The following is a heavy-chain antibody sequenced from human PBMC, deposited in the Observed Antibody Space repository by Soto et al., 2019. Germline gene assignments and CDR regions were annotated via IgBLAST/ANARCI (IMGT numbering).Heavy chain of an antibody. CDR2: INPDGSRT. CDR3: ARVKLGSYDWFDP. Sequence: PGGSLRLSCAASGFTFINYWMHWVRQVPGKGLMWVSRINPDGSRTTYADSVKGRFDISRDNARNTVYLQMNSLRAEDTAVYYCARVKLGSYDWFDPWGQGTLVTVSS. D-gene: IGHD3-16*01. J-gene: IGHJ5*02. V-gene: IGHV3-74*01. CDR1: GFTFINYW.